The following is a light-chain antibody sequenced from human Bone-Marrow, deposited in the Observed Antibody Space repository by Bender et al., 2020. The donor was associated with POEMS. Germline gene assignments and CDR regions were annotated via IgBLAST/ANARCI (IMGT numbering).Light chain of an antibody. J-gene: IGLJ1*01. CDR3: CSYVGSSTFF. Sequence: QSALTQPASVSGSPGQSITISCTGTSSDVGNYNLVSWYQQHPGRAPKLLIYEVTKRPSGVSNRFSASKSGNTASLTISGLQAEDEADYYCCSYVGSSTFFFGTGTEVSVL. CDR1: SSDVGNYNL. CDR2: EVT. V-gene: IGLV2-23*02.